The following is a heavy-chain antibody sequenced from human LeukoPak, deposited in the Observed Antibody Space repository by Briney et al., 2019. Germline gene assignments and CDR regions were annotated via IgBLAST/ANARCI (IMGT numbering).Heavy chain of an antibody. V-gene: IGHV3-23*01. CDR1: GFTFSSYA. Sequence: GGSLRLSCAASGFTFSSYAMSWVRQAPGKGLEWVSAISGGGGSTYYADSVKGRFTISRDNSKNTLYLQMNSLRAEDTAVYYCAKVPNIVVVPAALDYWGQGTLVTVSS. D-gene: IGHD2-2*01. CDR3: AKVPNIVVVPAALDY. CDR2: ISGGGGST. J-gene: IGHJ4*02.